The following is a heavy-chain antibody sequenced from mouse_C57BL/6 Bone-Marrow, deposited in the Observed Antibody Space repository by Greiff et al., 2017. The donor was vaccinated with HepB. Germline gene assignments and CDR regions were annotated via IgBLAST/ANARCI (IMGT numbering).Heavy chain of an antibody. CDR2: ISSGSSTI. CDR1: GFTFSDYG. Sequence: EVKLMESGGGLVKPGGSLKLSCAASGFTFSDYGMHWVRQAPEKGLEWVAYISSGSSTIYYADTVKGRFTISRDNAKNTLFLQMTSLRSEDTAMYYCAIALYSNYGGFAYWGQGTLVTVSA. D-gene: IGHD2-5*01. J-gene: IGHJ3*01. CDR3: AIALYSNYGGFAY. V-gene: IGHV5-17*01.